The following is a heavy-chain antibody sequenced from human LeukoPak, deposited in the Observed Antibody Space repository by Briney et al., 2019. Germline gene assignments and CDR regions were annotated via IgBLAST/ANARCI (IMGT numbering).Heavy chain of an antibody. D-gene: IGHD6-19*01. J-gene: IGHJ5*02. CDR1: GFTFSSNS. CDR2: ISSSSSYI. Sequence: AGSLCLSCAASGFTFSSNSMNWVRQAPGKGLEWVSSISSSSSYIYYADSVKGRFTISRDNAKNSLYLQMNSLRAEDTAVYYCASSIAVAFNWFDPWGQGTLVTVSS. CDR3: ASSIAVAFNWFDP. V-gene: IGHV3-21*01.